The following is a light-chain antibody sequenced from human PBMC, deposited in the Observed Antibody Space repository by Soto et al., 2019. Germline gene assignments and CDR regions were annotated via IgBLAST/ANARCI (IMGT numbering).Light chain of an antibody. Sequence: QSALTQPASVSGSAGQSVTFSCTGTSSDISAYNYVSWYQQHPGKAPKLMIYEVGDRPSGLSNRFSGSKSGNTASLTISRLQPEDEADYYCSSYTSNNFYVFGTGTKVTVL. CDR1: SSDISAYNY. V-gene: IGLV2-14*01. J-gene: IGLJ1*01. CDR2: EVG. CDR3: SSYTSNNFYV.